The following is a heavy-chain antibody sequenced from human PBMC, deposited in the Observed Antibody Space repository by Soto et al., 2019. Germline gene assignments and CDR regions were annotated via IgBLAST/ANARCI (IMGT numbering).Heavy chain of an antibody. V-gene: IGHV3-23*01. CDR1: GFTFSHYA. D-gene: IGHD3-10*01. Sequence: EVQLLESGGGLVQPGGSLRLSCAASGFTFSHYAMSWVRQAPGKGLEWVSTITYSGGSTYYADSVKGRFIISRDNSKNTLDLQMNSLRVEDTAVYYCAKKLHFGSGTYYFYFDYWGQGTLVTVSS. J-gene: IGHJ4*02. CDR3: AKKLHFGSGTYYFYFDY. CDR2: ITYSGGST.